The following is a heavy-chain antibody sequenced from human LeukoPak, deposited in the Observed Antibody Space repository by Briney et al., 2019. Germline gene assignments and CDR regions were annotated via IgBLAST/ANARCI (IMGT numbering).Heavy chain of an antibody. Sequence: PGGSLRLSCAASGFTFSSYWMHWVRQAPGKGLVWVPRINSDGSSTNYADSVKGRFTISRDNAKNTLYLQMNSLRAEDTAVYYCARPGYSSSWSFDPWGQGTLVTVSS. J-gene: IGHJ5*02. CDR3: ARPGYSSSWSFDP. V-gene: IGHV3-74*01. CDR1: GFTFSSYW. CDR2: INSDGSST. D-gene: IGHD6-13*01.